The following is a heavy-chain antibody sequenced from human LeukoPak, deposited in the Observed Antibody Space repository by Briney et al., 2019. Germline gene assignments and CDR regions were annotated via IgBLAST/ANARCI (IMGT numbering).Heavy chain of an antibody. CDR2: MNPNSGNT. V-gene: IGHV1-8*01. J-gene: IGHJ4*02. D-gene: IGHD3-22*01. CDR1: GYTFTSYD. CDR3: ARGISDSSGYYLFDY. Sequence: ASVKVSCKAAGYTFTSYDINWVRQATGQGLEWMGWMNPNSGNTGYAQKFQGRVTMTRNTSISTAYMELSSLRSEDTAVYYCARGISDSSGYYLFDYWGQGTLVTVSS.